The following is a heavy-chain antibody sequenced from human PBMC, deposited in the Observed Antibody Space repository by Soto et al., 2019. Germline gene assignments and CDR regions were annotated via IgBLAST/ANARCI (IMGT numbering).Heavy chain of an antibody. CDR3: TTLLVRGFPYDY. CDR1: GFTFSTYA. D-gene: IGHD3-10*01. J-gene: IGHJ4*02. CDR2: ISRSGGST. V-gene: IGHV3-23*01. Sequence: PGGSLRLSCAASGFTFSTYAMSWVRQAPGKGLEWVSAISRSGGSTYYADSVKGRFTISRDNSKNTLYLQMNSLKTEDTAVYYCTTLLVRGFPYDYWGQGTLVTVSS.